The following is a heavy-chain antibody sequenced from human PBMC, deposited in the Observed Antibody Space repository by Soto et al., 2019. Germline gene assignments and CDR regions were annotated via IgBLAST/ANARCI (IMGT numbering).Heavy chain of an antibody. V-gene: IGHV4-39*01. CDR3: ARRGYCSGGSCYPYYFDY. CDR1: GGSISSSSYY. J-gene: IGHJ4*02. D-gene: IGHD2-15*01. Sequence: QLQLQESGPGLVKPSETLSLTCTVSGGSISSSSYYWGWIRQPPGKGLEWIGSIYYSGSTYYNPSLKSRVTIPVDTSKNQFSLKLSSVTAADTAVYYCARRGYCSGGSCYPYYFDYWGQGTLVTVSS. CDR2: IYYSGST.